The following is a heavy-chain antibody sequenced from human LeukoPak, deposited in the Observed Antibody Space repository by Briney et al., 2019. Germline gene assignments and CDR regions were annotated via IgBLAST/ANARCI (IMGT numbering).Heavy chain of an antibody. V-gene: IGHV3-33*01. CDR3: ARAVQLWLWYFDY. CDR2: IWYDGSNK. D-gene: IGHD3-10*01. Sequence: SGGSLRLSCAASGFTFSSYGMHWVRQAPGKGLEWVAVIWYDGSNKYYADSVKGRFTISRKNSKNTLYLQMDSLRAEDRAVYYCARAVQLWLWYFDYWGQGTLVTVSS. J-gene: IGHJ4*02. CDR1: GFTFSSYG.